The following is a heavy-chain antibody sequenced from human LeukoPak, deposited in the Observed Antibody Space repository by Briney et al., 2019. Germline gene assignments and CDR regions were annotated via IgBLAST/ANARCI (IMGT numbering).Heavy chain of an antibody. Sequence: GESLKISCKGSGYSFTNYWIGWVRQMPGKGLEWMGIIWPGDSTTRYSPSFQGQVTISADKSLSTAYLQWSSLKTSDTAIYYCARQVQYCGSATCKAYYFDYWGQGTLVTVSP. J-gene: IGHJ4*02. V-gene: IGHV5-51*01. CDR2: IWPGDSTT. CDR1: GYSFTNYW. D-gene: IGHD2-2*01. CDR3: ARQVQYCGSATCKAYYFDY.